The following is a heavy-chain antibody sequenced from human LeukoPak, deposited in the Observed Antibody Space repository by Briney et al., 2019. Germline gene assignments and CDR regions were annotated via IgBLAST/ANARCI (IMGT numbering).Heavy chain of an antibody. V-gene: IGHV1-18*01. CDR2: ISTNNGNT. CDR1: GYTFTSYG. Sequence: ASVKVSCKASGYTFTSYGITWVRQAPGQGLEWMGRISTNNGNTYYAQKFQGRVTMTTDTSTSKAHTELRSLRSDDTAVYYCARVGTDCSGGSCHWGQGTLVTVSS. J-gene: IGHJ4*02. D-gene: IGHD2-15*01. CDR3: ARVGTDCSGGSCH.